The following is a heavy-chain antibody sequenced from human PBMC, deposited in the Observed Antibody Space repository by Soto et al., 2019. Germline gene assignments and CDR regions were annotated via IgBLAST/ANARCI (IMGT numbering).Heavy chain of an antibody. V-gene: IGHV4-34*01. J-gene: IGHJ6*02. CDR2: INHSGST. CDR1: GGSFSGYY. CDR3: ARINYYYGMDV. Sequence: QVQLQQWGAGLLKPSETLSLTCAVYGGSFSGYYWSWIRQPPGKGLEWIGEINHSGSTNYNPSLKSRVTISVDTSKNQFSLKLSSVTAADTAVYYCARINYYYGMDVWGQGTTVTVSS.